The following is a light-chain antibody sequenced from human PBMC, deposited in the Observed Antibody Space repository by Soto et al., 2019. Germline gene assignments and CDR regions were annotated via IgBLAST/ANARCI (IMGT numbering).Light chain of an antibody. Sequence: EIVLTQSPGTLSLSPGERATLPCRSRQSVSSSYLAGYQQKPGQAPRLLIYDVSSRATGIPDRFSGSGSGTDFTLTISRLEPEDFAVYYCQQYGSSPTFGQGTKVEIK. CDR1: QSVSSSY. CDR3: QQYGSSPT. CDR2: DVS. J-gene: IGKJ1*01. V-gene: IGKV3-20*01.